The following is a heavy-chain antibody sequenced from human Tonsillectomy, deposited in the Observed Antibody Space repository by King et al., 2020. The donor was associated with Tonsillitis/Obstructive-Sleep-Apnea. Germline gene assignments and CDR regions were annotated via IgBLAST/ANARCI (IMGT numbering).Heavy chain of an antibody. CDR1: GGSFSGYY. Sequence: VQLQQWGAGLLKPSETLSLTCAVYGGSFSGYYWSWIRQPPGKGLEWIGEINHSGSTNYNPSLKSRVTIAVDTSKNQFSLKLSSVTAANTAVYYCARPRKPVGPAARDYDILTGYPSWGKGTLVTVSS. V-gene: IGHV4-34*01. D-gene: IGHD3-9*01. J-gene: IGHJ4*02. CDR2: INHSGST. CDR3: ARPRKPVGPAARDYDILTGYPS.